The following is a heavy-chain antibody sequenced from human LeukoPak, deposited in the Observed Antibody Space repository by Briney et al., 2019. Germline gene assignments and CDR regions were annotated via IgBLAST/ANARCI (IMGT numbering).Heavy chain of an antibody. J-gene: IGHJ4*02. D-gene: IGHD3-22*01. V-gene: IGHV3-15*01. CDR2: IKSKAHGGTT. Sequence: GGSLRLSCAVSGFTFKNAWMSWVRQAPGKGLEWVGRIKSKAHGGTTDYAAPVKDRFTISRDDSKNTLYLQMNSLRGEDTAVYYCARDRYDSSHYYHYWGQGTLVTVSA. CDR1: GFTFKNAW. CDR3: ARDRYDSSHYYHY.